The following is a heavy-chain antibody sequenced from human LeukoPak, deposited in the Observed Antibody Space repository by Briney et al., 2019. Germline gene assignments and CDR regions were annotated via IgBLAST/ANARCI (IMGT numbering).Heavy chain of an antibody. D-gene: IGHD3-3*01. V-gene: IGHV3-23*01. CDR2: ISGSGGST. J-gene: IGHJ4*02. Sequence: GGSLRLSCAASGFTFSSYAMSWVRQAPGKGLEWVSAISGSGGSTYYADSVKGRFTISRDNSKNTLYLQMNSLRAEDTAVYYCAKPMSDYDFWSGHYFDYWGQGTLVTVSS. CDR1: GFTFSSYA. CDR3: AKPMSDYDFWSGHYFDY.